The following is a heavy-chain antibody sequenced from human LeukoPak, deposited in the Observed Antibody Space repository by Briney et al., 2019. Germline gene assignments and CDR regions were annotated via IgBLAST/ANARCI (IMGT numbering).Heavy chain of an antibody. CDR1: GGSINTNNYY. Sequence: SETLSLTCNVSGGSINTNNYYWGWIRQPPGKGLEWIGSIYHSGFAYYNPSLESRVTVSVDTSKNQFSLKLSSVTAADTAVYYCARRRYGGHVDYWGQGTLVTVSS. CDR2: IYHSGFA. CDR3: ARRRYGGHVDY. V-gene: IGHV4-39*01. J-gene: IGHJ4*02. D-gene: IGHD5-12*01.